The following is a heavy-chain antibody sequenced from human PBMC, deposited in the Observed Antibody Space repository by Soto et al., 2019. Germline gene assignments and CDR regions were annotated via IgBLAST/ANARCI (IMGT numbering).Heavy chain of an antibody. V-gene: IGHV3-23*01. J-gene: IGHJ1*01. Sequence: GGSLRLSGAASGFTFTDYAMSWVRQAPWKGLEWVSLITSGGSTYYSDSVKGRFTISRDSSKNTLYLQLNSLRAEDTALFYCARAESSDYNYPSWGQGTLVTVSS. CDR3: ARAESSDYNYPS. CDR1: GFTFTDYA. D-gene: IGHD3-22*01. CDR2: ITSGGST.